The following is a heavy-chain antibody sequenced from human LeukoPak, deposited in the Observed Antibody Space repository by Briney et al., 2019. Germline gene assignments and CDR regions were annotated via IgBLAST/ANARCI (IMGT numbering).Heavy chain of an antibody. V-gene: IGHV3-7*01. Sequence: PGRSLRLSXAASGFTFSRFWMSWVRQAPGKGLEWVANIKEDGSEKYYVDPVKGRFTISRDNAKNSLYLQMNSLRAEDTAVYYCARDESFAGDYPYWGQGTLVTVSS. J-gene: IGHJ4*02. CDR1: GFTFSRFW. CDR2: IKEDGSEK. D-gene: IGHD4-17*01. CDR3: ARDESFAGDYPY.